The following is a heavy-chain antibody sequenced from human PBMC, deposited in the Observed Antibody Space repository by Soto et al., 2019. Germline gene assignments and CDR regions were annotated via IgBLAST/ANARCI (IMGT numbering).Heavy chain of an antibody. J-gene: IGHJ3*02. CDR2: IVVGSGNT. V-gene: IGHV1-58*02. D-gene: IGHD6-19*01. CDR1: GFTFTSSA. CDR3: AAGDSGWGAFDI. Sequence: SVKVSCKASGFTFTSSAMQWVRQARGQRLEWIGWIVVGSGNTNYAQKFQERVTITRDMSTSTAYMELSSLRSEDTAVYSCAAGDSGWGAFDIWGQGTMVTVS.